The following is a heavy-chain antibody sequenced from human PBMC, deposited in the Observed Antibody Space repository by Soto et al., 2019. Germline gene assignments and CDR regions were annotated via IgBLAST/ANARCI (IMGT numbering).Heavy chain of an antibody. CDR2: TYYRSKWYN. CDR3: AREVYGDSGGMDY. CDR1: GDSVSSNSSA. Sequence: SQALSLTCAISGDSVSSNSSAWQWIGESPSRGLEWLGRTYYRSKWYNDYAVSVKSRISINPDTSRNQFSLQLNSVTPEDTAVYYCAREVYGDSGGMDYWGQGALVTVSS. V-gene: IGHV6-1*01. D-gene: IGHD4-17*01. J-gene: IGHJ4*01.